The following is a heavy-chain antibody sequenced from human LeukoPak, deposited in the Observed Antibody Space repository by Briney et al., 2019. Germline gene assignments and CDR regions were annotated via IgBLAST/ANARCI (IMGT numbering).Heavy chain of an antibody. CDR2: MYYSGDT. Sequence: PSETLSLTCTVSGGSIRSGDYYWNWIRQSPGKGLEWIGYMYYSGDTYYNPSLKSRVSISEDTSKNQLSLKLSSVTAADTAVYYCARDKWVKAGSSRLHYGMDVWGQGTTVTVSS. V-gene: IGHV4-30-4*01. J-gene: IGHJ6*02. CDR1: GGSIRSGDYY. D-gene: IGHD6-13*01. CDR3: ARDKWVKAGSSRLHYGMDV.